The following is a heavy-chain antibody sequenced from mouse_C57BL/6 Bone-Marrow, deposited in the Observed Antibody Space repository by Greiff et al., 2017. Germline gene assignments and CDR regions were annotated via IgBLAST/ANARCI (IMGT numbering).Heavy chain of an antibody. CDR1: GYTFTSYW. CDR2: IHPNSGST. Sequence: VQLQQPGAELVKPGASVTLSCKASGYTFTSYWMHWVKQRPGQGLEWIGMIHPNSGSTNYNEKFKSKATLTVDKSSSTAYMQLSSLTSEDSAVYDCARGDYYGSPWFAYWGQGTLVTVSA. V-gene: IGHV1-64*01. D-gene: IGHD1-1*01. J-gene: IGHJ3*01. CDR3: ARGDYYGSPWFAY.